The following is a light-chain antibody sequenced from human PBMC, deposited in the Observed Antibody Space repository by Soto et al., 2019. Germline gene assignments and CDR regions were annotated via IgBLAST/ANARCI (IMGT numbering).Light chain of an antibody. CDR3: SSYAGSNIYV. CDR2: EVS. J-gene: IGLJ1*01. CDR1: SSDVGGYNF. Sequence: QSALTQPPSASGSLGQSVIISCTGTSSDVGGYNFVSWYQHPPGKAPKLMIYEVSKRPSGVPDRFSGSKSANTASLTVSGLQAEDEADYYCSSYAGSNIYVFGTGTKVTVL. V-gene: IGLV2-8*01.